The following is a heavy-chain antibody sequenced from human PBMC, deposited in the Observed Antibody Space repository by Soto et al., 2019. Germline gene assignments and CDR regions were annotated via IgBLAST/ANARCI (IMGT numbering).Heavy chain of an antibody. D-gene: IGHD4-4*01. J-gene: IGHJ6*02. Sequence: EVQLVETGGGLTQPGGSLRLSCAASGFTVSSNYMSWVRQAPGKGLEWVSLIYSGGSAYYADSVKGRFTISRDNSKNTVYLRMSSLRAEDTAVYYCARDYSISRYYGMDVWGQGTTVTVSS. CDR2: IYSGGSA. CDR3: ARDYSISRYYGMDV. CDR1: GFTVSSNY. V-gene: IGHV3-53*02.